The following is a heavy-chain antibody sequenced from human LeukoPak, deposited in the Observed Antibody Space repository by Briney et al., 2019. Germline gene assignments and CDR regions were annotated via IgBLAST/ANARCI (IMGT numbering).Heavy chain of an antibody. J-gene: IGHJ4*02. CDR2: ISSTGSTI. D-gene: IGHD6-6*01. Sequence: GGSLRLSCAASGFTFSSYSMNWVRQAPGKGLEWVSYISSTGSTIYYADSVRGRFTISRDNAKNSLYPQMNSLRAEDTAVYYCARGSYSSSNYFDYWGQGTLVTVSS. CDR3: ARGSYSSSNYFDY. V-gene: IGHV3-48*01. CDR1: GFTFSSYS.